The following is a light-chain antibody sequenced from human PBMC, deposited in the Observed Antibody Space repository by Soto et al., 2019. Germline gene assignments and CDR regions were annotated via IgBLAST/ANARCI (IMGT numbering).Light chain of an antibody. CDR2: GAS. CDR1: QSVSSSY. CDR3: QQYGSSPPSLS. J-gene: IGKJ4*01. Sequence: EIVLTQSPGTLSLSPGERATLSCRASQSVSSSYLAWYQQKPGQAPRLLIYGASSRATGIPDRFSGSGSGTDFPLTIGRLEPEDFAVYYCQQYGSSPPSLSFGGGTKVEIK. V-gene: IGKV3-20*01.